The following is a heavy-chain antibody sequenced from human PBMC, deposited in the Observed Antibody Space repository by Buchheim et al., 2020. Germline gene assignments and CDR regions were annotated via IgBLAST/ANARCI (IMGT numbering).Heavy chain of an antibody. CDR3: ASSASYDSIVVMAY. D-gene: IGHD3-22*01. CDR1: GYTFTGYY. CDR2: IKHNSGGT. V-gene: IGHV1-2*04. J-gene: IGHJ4*02. Sequence: QVQLVQSGAEVKKPGASVKVSCKASGYTFTGYYMHWVRQAPGQGLEWMGWIKHNSGGTNYAQKFQGWVTMTRDRSISTAYMELSRLRSDDTAVYYCASSASYDSIVVMAYWGQGTL.